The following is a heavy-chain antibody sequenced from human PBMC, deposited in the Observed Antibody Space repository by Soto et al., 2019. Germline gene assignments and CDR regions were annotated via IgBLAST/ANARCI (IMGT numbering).Heavy chain of an antibody. Sequence: SETLSLTCTVSGGSISSGGYYWSWIRQHPGKGLEWIGYIYYSGSTYYNPSLKSRVTISVDTSKNQFSLKLSSVTAADTAVYYCARVPSRLLWFGESPNWFDPWGQGTLVTVSS. CDR2: IYYSGST. V-gene: IGHV4-31*03. D-gene: IGHD3-10*01. J-gene: IGHJ5*02. CDR1: GGSISSGGYY. CDR3: ARVPSRLLWFGESPNWFDP.